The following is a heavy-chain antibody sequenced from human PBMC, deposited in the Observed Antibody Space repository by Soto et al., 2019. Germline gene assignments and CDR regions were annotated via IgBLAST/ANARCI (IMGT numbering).Heavy chain of an antibody. D-gene: IGHD1-7*01. CDR2: ISYDGSNK. J-gene: IGHJ6*02. Sequence: QVQLVESGGGVVQPGRSLRLSCAASGFTFSSYGMHWVRQAPGKGLEWVAVISYDGSNKYYADSVKGRFTISRDNSKNSLYLQMNRLPDEDTAVYYCANPNWHYPPYYYYYGMDVWGHGTTVTVSS. V-gene: IGHV3-30*18. CDR1: GFTFSSYG. CDR3: ANPNWHYPPYYYYYGMDV.